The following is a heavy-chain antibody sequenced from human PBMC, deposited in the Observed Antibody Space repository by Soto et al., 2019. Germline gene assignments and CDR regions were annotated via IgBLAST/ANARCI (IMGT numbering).Heavy chain of an antibody. V-gene: IGHV1-69*13. CDR3: ARSITTEVSAFDI. D-gene: IGHD3-3*01. Sequence: SVKVSCKASGDTFSIYAVCGLLRSPGQGLEWIGGIIPVLATTTHAQRFQGRVAITADGSATTAYMELSGLTFEDTAIYYCARSITTEVSAFDIWGQGTLVTVS. J-gene: IGHJ3*02. CDR2: IIPVLATT. CDR1: GDTFSIYA.